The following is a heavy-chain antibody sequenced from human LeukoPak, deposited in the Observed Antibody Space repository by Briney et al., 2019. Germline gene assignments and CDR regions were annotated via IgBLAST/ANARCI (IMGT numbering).Heavy chain of an antibody. V-gene: IGHV3-7*01. J-gene: IGHJ4*02. CDR1: GFTFSRYS. D-gene: IGHD1-1*01. Sequence: TGGSLRLSCAASGFTFSRYSMTCVRQAPGKGLEWVANIKEDGSENSYVESVKGRFTISRDNAKNSLYLQLNSLRAEDTAVYFCARQRYSDYWGQGTLVTVSS. CDR2: IKEDGSEN. CDR3: ARQRYSDY.